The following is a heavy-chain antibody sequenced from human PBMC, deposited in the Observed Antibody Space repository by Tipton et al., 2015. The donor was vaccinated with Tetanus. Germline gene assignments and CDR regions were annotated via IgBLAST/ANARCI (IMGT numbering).Heavy chain of an antibody. D-gene: IGHD3-3*01. J-gene: IGHJ5*02. Sequence: TLSLTCAVYGGSFSGYYWSWIRQPPGKGLEWIGEINHSGSTNYNPSLKSRVTISVDTSKNQFSLKLSSVTAADTAVYYCAGVPKITIFGVVTNNWFDPWGQGTLVTVSS. V-gene: IGHV4-34*01. CDR2: INHSGST. CDR1: GGSFSGYY. CDR3: AGVPKITIFGVVTNNWFDP.